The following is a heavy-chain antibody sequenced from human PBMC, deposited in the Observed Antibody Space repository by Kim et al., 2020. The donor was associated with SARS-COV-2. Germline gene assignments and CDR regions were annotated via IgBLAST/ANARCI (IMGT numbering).Heavy chain of an antibody. CDR1: GFTFDGYV. CDR2: ISGDGGST. D-gene: IGHD3-9*01. Sequence: GGSLRLSCAASGFTFDGYVMHWVRQAPGKGLEWVSLISGDGGSTYYADSVKGRFTISRDNSKNSLYLQMNSLRTEDTALYYCAKELAGDYIRFYYYYGMDVWGQGTTLTLS. CDR3: AKELAGDYIRFYYYYGMDV. V-gene: IGHV3-43*02. J-gene: IGHJ6*01.